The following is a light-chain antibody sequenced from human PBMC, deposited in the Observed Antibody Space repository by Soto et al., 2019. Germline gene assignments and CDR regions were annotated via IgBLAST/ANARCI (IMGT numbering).Light chain of an antibody. CDR2: GAS. CDR3: QKYNSAPTWT. V-gene: IGKV3-20*01. J-gene: IGKJ1*01. Sequence: EIVLTQSPGTLSLSPGERAALSCRASESVTSSYLTWYRQKPGQAPRLLIYGASSRATGIPDRFSGSGSGTDFTLTISSLQPEDVATYYCQKYNSAPTWTFGQGTKVDIK. CDR1: ESVTSSY.